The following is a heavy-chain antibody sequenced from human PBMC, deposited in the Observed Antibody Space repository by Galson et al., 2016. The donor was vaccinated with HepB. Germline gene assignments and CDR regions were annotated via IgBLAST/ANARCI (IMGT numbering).Heavy chain of an antibody. Sequence: SETLSFTCNVSGGSISSYYWSWIRQPAGKGLEWIGRIYTSGSTDYNPSLKSQVTMSIDTSNNQSSFTLFSVTAADTAIYYCARDSFYTYGLVVRGDWFDPWGQGTLVTVSS. V-gene: IGHV4-4*07. CDR1: GGSISSYY. CDR2: IYTSGST. D-gene: IGHD2-2*01. CDR3: ARDSFYTYGLVVRGDWFDP. J-gene: IGHJ5*02.